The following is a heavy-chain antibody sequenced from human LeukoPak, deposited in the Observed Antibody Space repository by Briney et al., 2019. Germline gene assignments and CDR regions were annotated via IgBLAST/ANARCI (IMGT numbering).Heavy chain of an antibody. J-gene: IGHJ4*02. Sequence: SVKVSCKASGCTFSSYAISWVRQAPGQGLEWMGGIIPIFGTANYAQKFQGRVTITADKSTSTAYMELSSLRSEDTAVYYCASQVGATTNPFDYWGQGTLVTVSS. V-gene: IGHV1-69*06. CDR2: IIPIFGTA. CDR3: ASQVGATTNPFDY. CDR1: GCTFSSYA. D-gene: IGHD1-26*01.